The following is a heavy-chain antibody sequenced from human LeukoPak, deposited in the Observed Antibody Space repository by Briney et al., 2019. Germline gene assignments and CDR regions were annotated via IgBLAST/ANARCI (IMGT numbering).Heavy chain of an antibody. CDR2: INQDGRDQ. J-gene: IGHJ4*02. CDR1: GFTFSDYW. Sequence: GGSLRLSCAASGFTFSDYWMSWVRQAPGQGLEWVAKINQDGRDQHFVDSVKGRFTISRDNAKDLLFLQMDSLRAEDTAVYYCTGGALDYWGPGTLVTVSS. V-gene: IGHV3-7*04. CDR3: TGGALDY.